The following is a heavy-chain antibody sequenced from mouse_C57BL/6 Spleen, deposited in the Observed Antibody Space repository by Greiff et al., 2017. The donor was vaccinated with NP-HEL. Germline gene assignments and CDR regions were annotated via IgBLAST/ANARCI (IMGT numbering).Heavy chain of an antibody. CDR2: IDPSDSYT. D-gene: IGHD2-5*01. CDR3: ARPRYSNYLFDY. V-gene: IGHV1-69*01. J-gene: IGHJ2*01. CDR1: GYTFTSYW. Sequence: QVQLQQPGAELVMPGASVKLSCKASGYTFTSYWMHWVKQRPGQGLEWIGEIDPSDSYTNYNQKFKGKSTLTVDKSSSTAYMQLSSLTSEDSAVYYCARPRYSNYLFDYWGQGTTLTVSS.